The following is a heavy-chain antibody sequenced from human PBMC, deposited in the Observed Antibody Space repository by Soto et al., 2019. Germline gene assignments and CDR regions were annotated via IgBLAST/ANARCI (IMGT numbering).Heavy chain of an antibody. V-gene: IGHV3-66*01. CDR3: ARVGLYSSGWPKEFDY. J-gene: IGHJ4*02. Sequence: GGSLRLSCAASGFTVSSNYMSWVRQAPGKGLEWVSVIYSGGSTYYADSVKGRFTISRDNSKNTLYLQMNSLRAEDTAVYYCARVGLYSSGWPKEFDYWGQGTLVTVS. CDR2: IYSGGST. D-gene: IGHD6-19*01. CDR1: GFTVSSNY.